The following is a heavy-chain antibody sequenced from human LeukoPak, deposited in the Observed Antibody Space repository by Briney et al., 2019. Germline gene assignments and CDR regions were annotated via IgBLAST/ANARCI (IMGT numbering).Heavy chain of an antibody. Sequence: ASVRVSCKASGYTFTGYYMHWVRQAPGQGLEWMGWINPNSGGTNYAQKFQGRVTMTRDTSISTAYMELSRLRSDDTAVYYCASLGGWELPPWADAFDIWGQGTMVTVSS. V-gene: IGHV1-2*02. CDR3: ASLGGWELPPWADAFDI. J-gene: IGHJ3*02. D-gene: IGHD1-26*01. CDR1: GYTFTGYY. CDR2: INPNSGGT.